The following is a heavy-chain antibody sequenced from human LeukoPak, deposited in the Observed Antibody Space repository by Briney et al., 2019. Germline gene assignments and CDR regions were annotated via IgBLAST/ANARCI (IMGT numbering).Heavy chain of an antibody. CDR1: GFIFSIST. J-gene: IGHJ4*02. CDR3: AKGRAHSSTSCFDY. CDR2: ISDST. D-gene: IGHD2-2*01. Sequence: GGSPRLSCAASGFIFSISTMHWVRQAPGKGLEWVSGISDSTYYADSVKGRFTISRDNSRNTLYLQMDSLRAEDTAVYYCAKGRAHSSTSCFDYWGQGTLVTVSS. V-gene: IGHV3-23*01.